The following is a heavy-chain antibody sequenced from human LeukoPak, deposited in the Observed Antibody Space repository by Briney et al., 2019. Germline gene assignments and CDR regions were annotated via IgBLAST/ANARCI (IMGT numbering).Heavy chain of an antibody. D-gene: IGHD5-24*01. CDR1: GGSFSGYY. CDR2: INHSGST. Sequence: SETLSLTCAVYGGSFSGYYWSWIRQPPGKGLEWIGEINHSGSTNYNPSLKSRVTISVDTSKNQSSLKLSSVTAADTAVYYCARRGRDGYNYYFDYWGQGTLVTVSS. V-gene: IGHV4-34*01. J-gene: IGHJ4*02. CDR3: ARRGRDGYNYYFDY.